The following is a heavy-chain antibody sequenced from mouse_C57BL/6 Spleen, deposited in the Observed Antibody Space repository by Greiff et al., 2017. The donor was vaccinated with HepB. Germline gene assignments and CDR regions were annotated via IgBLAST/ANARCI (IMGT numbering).Heavy chain of an antibody. J-gene: IGHJ4*01. D-gene: IGHD1-1*02. Sequence: VQGVESGPGLVAPSQSLSITCTVSGFSLTSYAISWVRQPPGKGLEWLGVIWTGGGTNYNSALKSRLSIIKVKSKSQVFLKMNSLQTDDTARYYCARKIYGKDYYAMDYWGQGTSVTVSS. CDR1: GFSLTSYA. CDR3: ARKIYGKDYYAMDY. V-gene: IGHV2-9-1*01. CDR2: IWTGGGT.